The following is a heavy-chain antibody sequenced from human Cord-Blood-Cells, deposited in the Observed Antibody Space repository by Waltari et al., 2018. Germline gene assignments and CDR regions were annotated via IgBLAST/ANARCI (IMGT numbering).Heavy chain of an antibody. CDR2: IYYSGST. CDR1: GGSVSSSSSY. V-gene: IGHV4-39*01. J-gene: IGHJ2*01. CDR3: ARRRGYWYFDL. Sequence: QLQLQESGPGPVQPSEPLSLTCTVSGGSVSSSSSYGGWLRQPPGKGLEWIGSIYYSGSTYYNPSLKSRVTISVDTSKNQFSLRLSSVTAADTAVYYCARRRGYWYFDLWGRGTLVTVSS.